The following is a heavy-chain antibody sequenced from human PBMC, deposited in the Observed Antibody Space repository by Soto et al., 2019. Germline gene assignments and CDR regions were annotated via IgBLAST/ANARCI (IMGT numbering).Heavy chain of an antibody. J-gene: IGHJ4*02. V-gene: IGHV4-39*01. CDR1: GGSMSSSTYY. D-gene: IGHD3-10*01. CDR2: IYYGGGT. Sequence: SETLSLTCTVSGGSMSSSTYYWGWIRQPPGKGLEWIGSIYYGGGTHYNPSLKSRVSISIDTSKNQFSLNLNSVTAADTAMYYCARYSSSTMVDSWSQGTLVTVSS. CDR3: ARYSSSTMVDS.